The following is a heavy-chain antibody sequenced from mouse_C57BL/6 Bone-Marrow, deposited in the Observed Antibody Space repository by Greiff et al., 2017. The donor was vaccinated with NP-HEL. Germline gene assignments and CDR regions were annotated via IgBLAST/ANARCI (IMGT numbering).Heavy chain of an antibody. Sequence: EVQLVESGGDLVKPGGSLKLSCAASGFTFSSYGMSWVRQTPDKRLEWVATISSGGSYTYYPDSVKGRFTISRDNAKNTLYLQMSSLKSEDTAMYYCARRYYDYAGYAMDYWGQGTSVTVSS. CDR3: ARRYYDYAGYAMDY. CDR1: GFTFSSYG. D-gene: IGHD2-4*01. V-gene: IGHV5-6*01. J-gene: IGHJ4*01. CDR2: ISSGGSYT.